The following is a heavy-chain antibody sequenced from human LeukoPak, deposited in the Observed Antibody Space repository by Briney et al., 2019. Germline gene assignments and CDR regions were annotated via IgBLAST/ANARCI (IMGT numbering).Heavy chain of an antibody. V-gene: IGHV3-33*06. CDR3: ANDVCCSGWYGNSAPLFAFDI. J-gene: IGHJ3*02. CDR1: GFTLSSYG. D-gene: IGHD6-19*01. CDR2: IWYDGSNK. Sequence: GGSLRLSCAASGFTLSSYGMHCVRQAPGKGLEWVAVIWYDGSNKYYADSVKGRFTISRDNSKNTLYLQMNSLRAEDTAVYYCANDVCCSGWYGNSAPLFAFDIWGQGTMVTVSS.